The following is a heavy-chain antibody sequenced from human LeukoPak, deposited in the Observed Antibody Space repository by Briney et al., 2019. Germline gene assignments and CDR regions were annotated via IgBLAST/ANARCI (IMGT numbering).Heavy chain of an antibody. D-gene: IGHD3-9*01. V-gene: IGHV3-74*01. CDR3: IRDLTGFGAFEI. Sequence: GGALRLSCGGPGVILSNYWMHWVRHVPGKRPVWVSCINEDGSYTDYADSVKGRFTFSRDNAKSTVFLQMNSLRDDDTAIYYCIRDLTGFGAFEIWGQGTAVTVSS. CDR2: INEDGSYT. J-gene: IGHJ3*02. CDR1: GVILSNYW.